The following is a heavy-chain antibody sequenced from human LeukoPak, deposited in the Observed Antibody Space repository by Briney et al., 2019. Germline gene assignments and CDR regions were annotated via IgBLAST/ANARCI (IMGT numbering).Heavy chain of an antibody. D-gene: IGHD6-19*01. CDR2: IKQDGSEK. CDR1: GFTFSSYW. V-gene: IGHV3-7*01. Sequence: GGSLRLSCAASGFTFSSYWMSWVRQAPGKGLEWVANIKQDGSEKSYVDSVKGRFTISRDNTKNSLYLQMNSLRAEDTAVYFCAREWAGPSFDYWGQGTLVTVSS. J-gene: IGHJ4*02. CDR3: AREWAGPSFDY.